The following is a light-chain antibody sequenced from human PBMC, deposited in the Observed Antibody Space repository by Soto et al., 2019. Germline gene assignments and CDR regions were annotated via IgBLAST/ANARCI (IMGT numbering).Light chain of an antibody. CDR1: SSDDGGYNY. Sequence: QSALTQPASVSGSPGQSITISCTGTSSDDGGYNYVSWYQQHPGKAPKLMIYDVSNRPSGVSNRFSGSKSGNTASLTISGLQAEDDADYYCSSYTSSSTLVVFGGGTKLTVL. CDR3: SSYTSSSTLVV. CDR2: DVS. J-gene: IGLJ2*01. V-gene: IGLV2-14*01.